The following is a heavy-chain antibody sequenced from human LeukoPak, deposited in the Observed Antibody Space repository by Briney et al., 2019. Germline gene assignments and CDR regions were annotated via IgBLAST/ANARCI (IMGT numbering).Heavy chain of an antibody. CDR2: IRSKAYGGTT. CDR1: GFTFCDYA. CDR3: TRDRGWLRKFDY. V-gene: IGHV3-49*03. Sequence: GGSLRLSCTASGFTFCDYAMSWFRQAPGKGLEWVGFIRSKAYGGTTEYAASVKGRFTISRDDSKSIAYLQMNSLKTEDTAVYYCTRDRGWLRKFDYWGQGTLVTVSS. D-gene: IGHD5-12*01. J-gene: IGHJ4*02.